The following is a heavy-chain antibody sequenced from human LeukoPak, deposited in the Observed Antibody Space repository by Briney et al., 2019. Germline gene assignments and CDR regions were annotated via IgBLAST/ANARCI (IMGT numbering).Heavy chain of an antibody. Sequence: GASVKVSCKASGYTFTSYCSSWVRQAAGQGLEWMGLISAYNGNTNYAQKLQGRVTMTTDTSTSTAYMELRSLRSDDTAVYYCARVGETYDFWSGYYTPRSYGEGVDYWGQGTLVTVSS. D-gene: IGHD3-3*01. CDR2: ISAYNGNT. CDR3: ARVGETYDFWSGYYTPRSYGEGVDY. V-gene: IGHV1-18*01. J-gene: IGHJ4*02. CDR1: GYTFTSYC.